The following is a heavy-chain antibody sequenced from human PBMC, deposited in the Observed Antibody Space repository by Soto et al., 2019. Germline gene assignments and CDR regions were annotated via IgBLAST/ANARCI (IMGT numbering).Heavy chain of an antibody. CDR3: ARYIYGYVDY. D-gene: IGHD5-18*01. V-gene: IGHV3-11*06. J-gene: IGHJ4*02. Sequence: GGSLRLSCAASGFTFSDYYMSWIRQAPGKGLEWVSYITSSSSYTNYADSVKGRFTISRDNAKNSLYLQMNSLRAEDTAVYYCARYIYGYVDYWGQGTLVTVSS. CDR1: GFTFSDYY. CDR2: ITSSSSYT.